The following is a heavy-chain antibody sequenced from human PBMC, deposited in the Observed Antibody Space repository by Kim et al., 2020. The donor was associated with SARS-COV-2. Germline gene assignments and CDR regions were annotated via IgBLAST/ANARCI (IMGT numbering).Heavy chain of an antibody. J-gene: IGHJ4*02. CDR2: IYPGDSDT. Sequence: GESLKISCKGSGYSFTSYWIGWVHQMPGKGLEWMGIIYPGDSDTRYSPSFQGQVTISADKSISTAYLQWSSLKASDTAIYYCAIKYAVLAAAGMGGFDYWGQGTLVTVSS. CDR1: GYSFTSYW. D-gene: IGHD6-13*01. V-gene: IGHV5-51*07. CDR3: AIKYAVLAAAGMGGFDY.